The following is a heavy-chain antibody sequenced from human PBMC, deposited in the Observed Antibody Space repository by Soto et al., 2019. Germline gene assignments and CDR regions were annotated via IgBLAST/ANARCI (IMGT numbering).Heavy chain of an antibody. Sequence: EVQLVESGGGLVKPGGSLRLSCAASGFTFSSYSMNWVRQAPGKGLEWVSSISSSSSYIYYADSVKGRFTISRDNAKNSLYLQMNSLRAEDTAVYYCARLQGIAATGGMDVWGQGTTVTVSS. J-gene: IGHJ6*02. CDR2: ISSSSSYI. D-gene: IGHD6-13*01. CDR1: GFTFSSYS. V-gene: IGHV3-21*01. CDR3: ARLQGIAATGGMDV.